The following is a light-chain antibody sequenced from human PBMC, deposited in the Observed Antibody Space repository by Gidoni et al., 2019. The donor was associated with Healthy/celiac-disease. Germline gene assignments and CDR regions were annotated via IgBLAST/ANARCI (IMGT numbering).Light chain of an antibody. Sequence: DIQMTQFPSSLSASVGDRVTITCRASYSISSYLNWYQQKPGEAPKLLIYAASSLQSGVPSRFSGSGSGTDFTLTISSLQPEDFATYYYQQSYSTPRTFGQGTKVEIK. CDR1: YSISSY. CDR3: QQSYSTPRT. V-gene: IGKV1-39*01. J-gene: IGKJ1*01. CDR2: AAS.